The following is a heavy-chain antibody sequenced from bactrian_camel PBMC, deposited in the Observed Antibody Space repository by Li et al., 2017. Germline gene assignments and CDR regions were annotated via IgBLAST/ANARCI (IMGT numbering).Heavy chain of an antibody. CDR1: GYTYMIYC. Sequence: VQLVESGGGSVQPGGSLRLSCAESGYTYMIYCVGWFRQAPGKEREVIAAIEGDGSTSYADSVKGRFTISQDNAKNTVYLQMNSLNPEDTAMYCCAATLPGIWYCPRSPTDYNYWGQGTQVTVS. CDR2: IEGDGST. CDR3: AATLPGIWYCPRSPTDYNY. V-gene: IGHV3S53*01. D-gene: IGHD3*01. J-gene: IGHJ4*01.